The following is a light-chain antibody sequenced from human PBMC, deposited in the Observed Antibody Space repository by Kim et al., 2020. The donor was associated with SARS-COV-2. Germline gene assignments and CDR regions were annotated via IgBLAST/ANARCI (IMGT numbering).Light chain of an antibody. V-gene: IGLV2-14*03. CDR3: SSYTSSSTWV. Sequence: QSALTQPASVSGSPGQSITISCTGTSSDVGGYNYVSWYQHHPGKAPKLMIYDVSKRPSGVSNRFSGSKSGNTASLTISGRQAEDAANYYCSSYTSSSTWVFGGGTKLTVL. J-gene: IGLJ3*02. CDR2: DVS. CDR1: SSDVGGYNY.